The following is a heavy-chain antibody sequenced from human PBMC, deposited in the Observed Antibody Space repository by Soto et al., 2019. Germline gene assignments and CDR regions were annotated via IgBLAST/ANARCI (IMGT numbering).Heavy chain of an antibody. CDR2: ISSSGSTI. D-gene: IGHD1-26*01. CDR1: GFTFSSYE. V-gene: IGHV3-48*03. Sequence: GGSLRLSCAASGFTFSSYEMNWVRQAPGKGLEWVSYISSSGSTIYYADSVKGRFTISRDNAKNSLYLQMNSLRAEDTAVYYCARWVGATTFDYWGQGTLVTVSS. J-gene: IGHJ4*02. CDR3: ARWVGATTFDY.